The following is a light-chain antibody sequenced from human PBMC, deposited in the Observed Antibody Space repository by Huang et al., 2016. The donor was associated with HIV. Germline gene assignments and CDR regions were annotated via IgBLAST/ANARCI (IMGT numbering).Light chain of an antibody. V-gene: IGKV3-20*01. CDR2: GAS. CDR1: ETIASNY. J-gene: IGKJ1*01. Sequence: EVVLTQSPGTLSLSPGERVALSCRASETIASNYLAWYRQSPGQAPRLLIYGASNRATDTPDRFSGSGSGTDFTLTITKLEPEDSAVYYCQQYGTSPLTFGQGTRVEIK. CDR3: QQYGTSPLT.